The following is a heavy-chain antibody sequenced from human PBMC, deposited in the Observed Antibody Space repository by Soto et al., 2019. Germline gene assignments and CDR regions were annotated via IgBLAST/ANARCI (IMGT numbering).Heavy chain of an antibody. D-gene: IGHD2-2*03. CDR1: GGYSGNYY. CDR3: ARVDLYYFDY. J-gene: IGHJ4*02. CDR2: IYYSGST. V-gene: IGHV4-59*01. Sequence: SETLSLSCSVSGGYSGNYYGSWIRQPPGKGLEWIGYIYYSGSTNYNPSLKSRVTISVDTSKNQFSLKLSSVTAADTAVYYCARVDLYYFDYWGQGTLVTVSS.